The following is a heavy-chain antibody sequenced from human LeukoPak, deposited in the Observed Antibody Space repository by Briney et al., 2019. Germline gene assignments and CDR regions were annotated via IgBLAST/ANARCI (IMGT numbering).Heavy chain of an antibody. D-gene: IGHD3-22*01. J-gene: IGHJ4*02. CDR3: ARHRQFYYDNSPYYYFDY. CDR2: IYSGGST. V-gene: IGHV3-66*04. CDR1: GFTVSSNY. Sequence: GGSLRLSCAASGFTVSSNYMSWVRQAPGKGLEWVSVIYSGGSTYYADSVKGRFTISRDNSKNSLYLQMNSLRAEDSAVYYCARHRQFYYDNSPYYYFDYWGQGALVTVS.